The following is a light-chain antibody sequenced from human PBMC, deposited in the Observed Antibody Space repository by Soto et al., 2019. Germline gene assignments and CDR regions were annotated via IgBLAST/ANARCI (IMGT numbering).Light chain of an antibody. CDR1: SSDVGSYNL. J-gene: IGLJ1*01. CDR2: EGS. V-gene: IGLV2-23*01. Sequence: QSALTQPASVSGSPGQSITISCTGTSSDVGSYNLVSWYQQHPGKAPKLMIYEGSKRPSGVSNRFSGSKSGNTASLTISGLQAEDEADYYCCSYAGSSTGGGYVFGTGTKVTVL. CDR3: CSYAGSSTGGGYV.